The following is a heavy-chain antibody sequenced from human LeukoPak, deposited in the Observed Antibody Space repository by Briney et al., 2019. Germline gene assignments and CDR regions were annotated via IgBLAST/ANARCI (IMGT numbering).Heavy chain of an antibody. D-gene: IGHD5-18*01. V-gene: IGHV3-48*04. CDR1: GFTFSSYS. CDR3: ARVIRSYGDSAY. J-gene: IGHJ4*02. CDR2: ISSTSSAI. Sequence: GGSLRLSCAASGFTFSSYSINWVRQAPGKGLEWVSYISSTSSAIYYADSVKGRFTISRDNAKNSLYLQMNSLRAEDTAVYYCARVIRSYGDSAYWGQGTLVTVSS.